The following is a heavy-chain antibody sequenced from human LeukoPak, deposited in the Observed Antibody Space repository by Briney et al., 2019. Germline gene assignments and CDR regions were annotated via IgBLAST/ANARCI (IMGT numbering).Heavy chain of an antibody. V-gene: IGHV4-31*03. J-gene: IGHJ6*03. D-gene: IGHD5-12*01. Sequence: SQTLSLTCTVSGGSISSGGYYWSWIRQHPGKGLEWIGYIYYSGSTYYNPSLKSRVTISVDTSKNQFSLKLSSVTAADTAVYYCAREEVWLGYYYYYMDVWGKGTTVTVSS. CDR1: GGSISSGGYY. CDR2: IYYSGST. CDR3: AREEVWLGYYYYYMDV.